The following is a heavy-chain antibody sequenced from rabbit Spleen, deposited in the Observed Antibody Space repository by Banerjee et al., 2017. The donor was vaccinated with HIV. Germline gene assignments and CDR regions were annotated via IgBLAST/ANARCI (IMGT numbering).Heavy chain of an antibody. CDR1: GFSFSSSYY. D-gene: IGHD7-1*01. J-gene: IGHJ4*01. Sequence: QSLEESGGDLVQPGASLALTCKASGFSFSSSYYMCWVRQAPGKGLEWIGCIIAGSSGTTYYASWATGRFTISKTSSTTVTLQMTSLTAADTATYFCARDYRGIDDIHFDLWGPGTLVTVS. V-gene: IGHV1S40*01. CDR3: ARDYRGIDDIHFDL. CDR2: IIAGSSGTT.